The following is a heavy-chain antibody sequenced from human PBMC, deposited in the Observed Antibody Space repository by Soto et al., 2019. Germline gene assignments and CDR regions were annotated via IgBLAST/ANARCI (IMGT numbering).Heavy chain of an antibody. Sequence: QVQLVESGGGVVQPGRSLRLSCAASGFTFSSYGMHWVRQAPGKGLEWVAVIWYDGSNKYYADSVKGRFTISRDNSKNTLYLQMNSLRAEDTTVYYCARVEELDRNWNYCYYYYMDVCGKGTTVTVSS. D-gene: IGHD1-20*01. CDR3: ARVEELDRNWNYCYYYYMDV. J-gene: IGHJ6*03. CDR2: IWYDGSNK. V-gene: IGHV3-33*01. CDR1: GFTFSSYG.